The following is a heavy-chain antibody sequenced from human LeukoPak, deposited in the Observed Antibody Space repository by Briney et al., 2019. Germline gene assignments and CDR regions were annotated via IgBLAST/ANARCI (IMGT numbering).Heavy chain of an antibody. J-gene: IGHJ4*02. CDR1: GFTFSNAW. CDR3: TTTDYSNYGGPDY. Sequence: GGSLRLSCAASGFTFSNAWMSWVRQAPGKGLEWVGRIKSKTDGGTTDYAAPVKGRFTISRDDSKNTLYLQMNSLKTEDTAVYYCTTTDYSNYGGPDYWGQGILVTVSS. CDR2: IKSKTDGGTT. V-gene: IGHV3-15*01. D-gene: IGHD4-11*01.